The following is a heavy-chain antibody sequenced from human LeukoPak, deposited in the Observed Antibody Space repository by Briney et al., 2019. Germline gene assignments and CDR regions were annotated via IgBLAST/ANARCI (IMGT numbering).Heavy chain of an antibody. CDR1: GYLFSDYW. J-gene: IGHJ5*01. Sequence: GESLKISCTGSGYLFSDYWIGWVRPMPGEGVEGMGIIYPGESEVRYGPSFQGQVILSADKSISTAYLEWSGLKASDTAMYYCARLSRPHILDTNWFDSWGQGSLVTISS. CDR3: ARLSRPHILDTNWFDS. V-gene: IGHV5-51*01. CDR2: IYPGESEV. D-gene: IGHD3-9*01.